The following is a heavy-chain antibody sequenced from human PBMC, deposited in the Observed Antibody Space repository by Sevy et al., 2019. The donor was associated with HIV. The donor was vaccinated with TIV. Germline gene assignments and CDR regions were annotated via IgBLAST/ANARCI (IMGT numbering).Heavy chain of an antibody. CDR1: GYTFTSYG. J-gene: IGHJ4*02. Sequence: ASVKVSCEASGYTFTSYGIIWVRQAPGQGLEWMGWISAYNGNTNYAQRLQGRVTMTTDTSTSTAYMELTSLRSDDTAVYYCARCPRKYYDSSGYYYPPSYWGQGTLVTVSS. CDR3: ARCPRKYYDSSGYYYPPSY. D-gene: IGHD3-22*01. V-gene: IGHV1-18*01. CDR2: ISAYNGNT.